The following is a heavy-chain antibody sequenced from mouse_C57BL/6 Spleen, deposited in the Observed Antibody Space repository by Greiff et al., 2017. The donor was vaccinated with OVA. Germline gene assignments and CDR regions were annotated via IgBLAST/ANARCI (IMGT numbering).Heavy chain of an antibody. CDR1: GFTFSDYG. CDR3: ARQDFYYDYDDGFAY. J-gene: IGHJ3*01. D-gene: IGHD2-4*01. Sequence: EVKVEESGGGLVKPGGSLKLSCAASGFTFSDYGMHWVRQAPEKGLEWVAYISSGSSTIYYADTVKGRFTISRDNAKNTLFLQMTSLRSEDTAMYYCARQDFYYDYDDGFAYWGQGTLVTVSA. V-gene: IGHV5-17*01. CDR2: ISSGSSTI.